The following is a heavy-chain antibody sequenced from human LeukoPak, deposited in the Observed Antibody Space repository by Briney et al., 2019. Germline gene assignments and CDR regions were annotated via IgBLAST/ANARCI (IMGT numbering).Heavy chain of an antibody. Sequence: GESLKISCQGFGYSFTSYWIGWVRQMPGKGLEWMGIIYPGDSDTRYSPSFQGQVTISADKSISTAYLQWSSLKASDTAMYYCARRFEYYDYVWWSYRYTYFDYWGQGTLVTVSS. D-gene: IGHD3-16*02. CDR2: IYPGDSDT. V-gene: IGHV5-51*01. CDR1: GYSFTSYW. CDR3: ARRFEYYDYVWWSYRYTYFDY. J-gene: IGHJ4*02.